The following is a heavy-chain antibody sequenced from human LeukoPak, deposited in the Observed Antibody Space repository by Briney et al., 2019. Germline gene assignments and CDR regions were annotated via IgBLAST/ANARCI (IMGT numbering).Heavy chain of an antibody. CDR1: GGSISSYY. Sequence: PSETLSLTCTVSGGSISSYYWSWIRQPPGKGLEWVSAISGSGGSTYYADSVKGRFTISRDNSKNTLYLQMNSLRAEDTAVYYCAKEYPTITMDVWGQGTTVTVSS. CDR3: AKEYPTITMDV. J-gene: IGHJ6*02. D-gene: IGHD5-12*01. CDR2: ISGSGGST. V-gene: IGHV3-23*01.